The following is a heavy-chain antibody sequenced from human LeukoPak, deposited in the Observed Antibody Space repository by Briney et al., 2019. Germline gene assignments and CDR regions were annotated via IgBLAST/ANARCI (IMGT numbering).Heavy chain of an antibody. J-gene: IGHJ2*01. V-gene: IGHV3-74*01. CDR3: TRAPQILSGWNNWYFDL. CDR1: GFTFSSYW. Sequence: GGSLRLSCAASGFTFSSYWMHWVRQAPGKGLVWVSRIKSDGSSTYYADSVKGRFTISRDNAKNTLYLQMNSLRAEDTAVYYCTRAPQILSGWNNWYFDLWGRGTLVTVSS. CDR2: IKSDGSST. D-gene: IGHD6-19*01.